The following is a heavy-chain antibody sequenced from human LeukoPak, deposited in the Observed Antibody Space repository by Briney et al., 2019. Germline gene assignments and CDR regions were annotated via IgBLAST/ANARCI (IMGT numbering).Heavy chain of an antibody. CDR2: ISSSGSTI. J-gene: IGHJ6*04. D-gene: IGHD3-10*02. CDR1: GFTFSSYE. V-gene: IGHV3-48*03. CDR3: AELGITMIGGV. Sequence: GGSLRLSCAASGFTFSSYEMNWVRQAPGKGLEWVSYISSSGSTIYYADSVKGLFTISRDNAKNSLYLQMNSLRAEDTAVYYCAELGITMIGGVWGKGTTVTISS.